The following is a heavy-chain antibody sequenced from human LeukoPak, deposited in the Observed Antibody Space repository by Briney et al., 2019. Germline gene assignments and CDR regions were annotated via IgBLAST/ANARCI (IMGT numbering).Heavy chain of an antibody. V-gene: IGHV4-4*07. Sequence: SGTLSLTCTVSGGSISSYYWSWIRQPAGKGLEWIGRIYTSGSTNYNPSLKSRVTMSVDTSKNQFSLKLSSVTAADTAVYYCARDPSIAVADWFDPWGQGTLVTVSS. CDR2: IYTSGST. J-gene: IGHJ5*02. D-gene: IGHD6-19*01. CDR1: GGSISSYY. CDR3: ARDPSIAVADWFDP.